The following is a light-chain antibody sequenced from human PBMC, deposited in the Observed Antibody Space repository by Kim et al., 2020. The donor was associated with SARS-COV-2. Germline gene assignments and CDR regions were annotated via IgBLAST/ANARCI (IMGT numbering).Light chain of an antibody. CDR3: AAWDDSLTV. CDR1: SSNIGSNY. J-gene: IGLJ2*01. CDR2: RNN. Sequence: QSVLTQPPSASGTPGQRVTISCSGSSSNIGSNYVYWYQQLPGTAPKLLIYRNNQRPSGVPDRFSGSKSGTSASLAISGLRSEDEADYYCAAWDDSLTVLGGGTQLTVL. V-gene: IGLV1-47*01.